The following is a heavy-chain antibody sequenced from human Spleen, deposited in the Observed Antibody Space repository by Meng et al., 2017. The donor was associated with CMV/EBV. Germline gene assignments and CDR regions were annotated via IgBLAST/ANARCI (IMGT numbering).Heavy chain of an antibody. CDR2: INPSGGYT. CDR1: GYTFTTYF. CDR3: AREPSFSGYGFDY. V-gene: IGHV1-46*01. Sequence: KASGYTFTTYFMHWVRQAPGQGLEWMGIINPSGGYTTYAQKFQGRVTMTRDTATSTVYLDLSSLTSDDTAVYYCAREPSFSGYGFDYWGQGTLVTVSS. D-gene: IGHD5-12*01. J-gene: IGHJ4*02.